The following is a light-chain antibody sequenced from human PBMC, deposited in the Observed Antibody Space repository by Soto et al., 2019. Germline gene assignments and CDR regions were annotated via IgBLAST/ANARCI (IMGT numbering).Light chain of an antibody. CDR2: GAS. Sequence: EIVLTQSPGTLSLSPGDRATLSCRASQSVSSNYLDWYQQKPGRAPRLLVYGASSRATGIPDRFSGSGSGTDFTLTISRLEPEDFAVYYCQQYSASPPLTFGGGTKVEIK. V-gene: IGKV3-20*01. CDR1: QSVSSNY. J-gene: IGKJ4*01. CDR3: QQYSASPPLT.